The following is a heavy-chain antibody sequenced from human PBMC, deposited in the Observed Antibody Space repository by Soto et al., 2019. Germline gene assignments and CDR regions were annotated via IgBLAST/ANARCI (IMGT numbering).Heavy chain of an antibody. J-gene: IGHJ1*01. D-gene: IGHD6-13*01. Sequence: QVQLVESGGGVVQPGRSLRLSCAASGFTFSSYGMHWVRQAPGKGLEWVAVISYDGSNKYYADSVKGRFTISRDNSKNTLYLQMNSLRAEDTAVYYCAKDPAAGTVIGYFQHWGQGTLVTVSS. CDR3: AKDPAAGTVIGYFQH. CDR1: GFTFSSYG. V-gene: IGHV3-30*18. CDR2: ISYDGSNK.